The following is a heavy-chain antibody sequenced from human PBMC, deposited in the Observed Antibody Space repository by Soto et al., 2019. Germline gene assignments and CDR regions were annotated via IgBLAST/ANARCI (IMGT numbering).Heavy chain of an antibody. CDR3: ARDGGFSTLLPYYGMDV. V-gene: IGHV1-2*02. CDR2: INPNSGVT. J-gene: IGHJ6*02. Sequence: QVQLVQSGAEVKKPGASVKVSCKASGYTFTGYYMHWVRQAPGQGLEWMGWINPNSGVTNYAQKFQGRVIMTRDTSISTAYMELSRLRSDDTAVYYCARDGGFSTLLPYYGMDVWGQGTTVTVSS. CDR1: GYTFTGYY. D-gene: IGHD2-2*01.